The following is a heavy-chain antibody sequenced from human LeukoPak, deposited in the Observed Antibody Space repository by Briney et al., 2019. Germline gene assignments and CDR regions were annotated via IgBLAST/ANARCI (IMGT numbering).Heavy chain of an antibody. CDR2: INSDGSIT. CDR1: GFTFSNSW. D-gene: IGHD1-26*01. V-gene: IGHV3-74*03. Sequence: GGSLRLSCAASGFTFSNSWMYWVRQAPGKGLVWVSRINSDGSITQYADSVKGRFTISRDNAKNTLSLQMNSLRVEDTALYYCARGPDHGGSYYHDWGQGTPVTVSS. CDR3: ARGPDHGGSYYHD. J-gene: IGHJ4*02.